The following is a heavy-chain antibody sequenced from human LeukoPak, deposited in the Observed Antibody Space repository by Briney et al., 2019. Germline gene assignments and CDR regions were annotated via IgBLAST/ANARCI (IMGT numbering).Heavy chain of an antibody. CDR1: GYTFTSYA. CDR2: INTNTGNP. D-gene: IGHD3-10*01. Sequence: ASVKVSCKASGYTFTSYAMYWVRQAPGQGLEWMGWINTNTGNPTYAQGFTGRFVFSLDTSVSTAYLQISSLKAEDTAVYYCARVVWFGELSLYYFDYWGQGTLVTVSS. CDR3: ARVVWFGELSLYYFDY. J-gene: IGHJ4*02. V-gene: IGHV7-4-1*02.